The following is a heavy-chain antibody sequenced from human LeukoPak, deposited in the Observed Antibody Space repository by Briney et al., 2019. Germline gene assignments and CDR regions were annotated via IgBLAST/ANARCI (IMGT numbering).Heavy chain of an antibody. CDR2: ISGNGGST. D-gene: IGHD3-10*01. V-gene: IGHV3-64*01. CDR1: GFTFSNYA. Sequence: TGGSLRLSCAASGFTFSNYAMHWVRQAPGKGLEYVSAISGNGGSTYYANSVKGRFTISRDNSKNTLYLQMGSLRAEDMAVYYCARALVGSVANYYYYGMDVWGQGTTVTVSS. J-gene: IGHJ6*02. CDR3: ARALVGSVANYYYYGMDV.